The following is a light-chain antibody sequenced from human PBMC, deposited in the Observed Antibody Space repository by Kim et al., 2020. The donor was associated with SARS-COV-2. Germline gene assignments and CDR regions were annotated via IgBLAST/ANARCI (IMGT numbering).Light chain of an antibody. V-gene: IGLV2-14*03. CDR1: SSDVGAYNY. J-gene: IGLJ1*01. CDR2: DVT. Sequence: QSALTQPASVSGSPGQSVTISCAGTSSDVGAYNYFSWYQQHPGKAPKLMIYDVTNRPSGVSNRFSGSTSGNTASLSISGLKAEDEADYYCSSYSSSRLHVFGTETKVTVL. CDR3: SSYSSSRLHV.